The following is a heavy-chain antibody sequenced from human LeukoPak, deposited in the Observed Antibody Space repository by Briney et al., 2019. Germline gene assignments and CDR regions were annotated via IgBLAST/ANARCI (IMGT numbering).Heavy chain of an antibody. CDR2: INSDGSST. D-gene: IGHD5-18*01. CDR3: ARGNGYIYGYVYYYGMDV. Sequence: GGSLRLSCAASGFTVSSNYMSWVRQAPGKGLVWVSRINSDGSSTSYADSVKGRLTISRDNAKNTLYLQMNSLRAEDTAVYYCARGNGYIYGYVYYYGMDVWGQGTTVTVSS. J-gene: IGHJ6*02. CDR1: GFTVSSNY. V-gene: IGHV3-74*01.